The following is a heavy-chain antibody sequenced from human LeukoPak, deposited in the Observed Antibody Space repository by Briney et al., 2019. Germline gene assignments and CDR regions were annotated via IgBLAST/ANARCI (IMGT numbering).Heavy chain of an antibody. D-gene: IGHD7-27*01. Sequence: SETLSLTCTVSGGSISSDYWSWIRQSPGKGLEWIGYIYYSGTTSYNPSLKSRVTISLDTSKNQFSLKLSSVTAADTAVYYCARGANWGSPDYWGQGTLVTVSS. CDR1: GGSISSDY. J-gene: IGHJ4*02. CDR3: ARGANWGSPDY. V-gene: IGHV4-59*01. CDR2: IYYSGTT.